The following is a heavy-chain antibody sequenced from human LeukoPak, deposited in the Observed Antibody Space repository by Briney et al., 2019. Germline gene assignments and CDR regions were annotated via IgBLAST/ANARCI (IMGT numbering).Heavy chain of an antibody. Sequence: SETLSLACTVSGGSVSTHYWSCIRHPPGNGREWIGYIYYSGSTNYNPSLKSRVTISVDTSKNQFSLKLSSVTAADTAVYHCARDNWNYGSSMDVWGQGTTVTVSS. D-gene: IGHD1-7*01. CDR3: ARDNWNYGSSMDV. J-gene: IGHJ6*02. CDR2: IYYSGST. V-gene: IGHV4-59*02. CDR1: GGSVSTHY.